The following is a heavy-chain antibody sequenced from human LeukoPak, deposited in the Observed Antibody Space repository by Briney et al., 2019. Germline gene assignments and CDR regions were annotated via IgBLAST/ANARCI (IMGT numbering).Heavy chain of an antibody. J-gene: IGHJ4*02. CDR2: MNPNSGDT. Sequence: ASVKVSCKASGYTFTNYNIDWVRQATGQGLEWMGWMNPNSGDTGYAQKFQGRVTMARNTSISTAYMELSSLRSEDTAVYYCARSRGIAAVCDYWGQGTLVTVSS. CDR3: ARSRGIAAVCDY. CDR1: GYTFTNYN. V-gene: IGHV1-8*01. D-gene: IGHD6-13*01.